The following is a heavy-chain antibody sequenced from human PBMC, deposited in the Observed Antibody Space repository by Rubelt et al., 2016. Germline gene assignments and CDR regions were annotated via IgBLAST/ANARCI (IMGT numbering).Heavy chain of an antibody. CDR1: GGSISSSY. D-gene: IGHD3-16*01. Sequence: QVQLQESGPGLLKPSETLSLTCTVSGGSISSSYWSWIRQPPGQGLEWIGEINHSGSTNYNPSLKSRVTLSVDKAKNQFSMKLSSVTAADTAVYYCARGRLGYGMDVWGQGTTVTVSS. J-gene: IGHJ6*02. CDR2: INHSGST. V-gene: IGHV4-59*12. CDR3: ARGRLGYGMDV.